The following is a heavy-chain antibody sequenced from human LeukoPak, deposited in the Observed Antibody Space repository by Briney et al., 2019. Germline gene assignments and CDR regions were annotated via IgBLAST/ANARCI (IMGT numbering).Heavy chain of an antibody. J-gene: IGHJ4*02. D-gene: IGHD3-16*01. V-gene: IGHV3-64D*09. CDR1: GFTFSTYA. Sequence: PGGSLRLSCSASGFTFSTYATHWVRQAPGKGLEYVSGISRNGGSTYYADSLKGRFTISRDNSKNTLYLQMSSLRPEDTAVYYCASPVLMGEDYFDYWGQGTLVTVSS. CDR3: ASPVLMGEDYFDY. CDR2: ISRNGGST.